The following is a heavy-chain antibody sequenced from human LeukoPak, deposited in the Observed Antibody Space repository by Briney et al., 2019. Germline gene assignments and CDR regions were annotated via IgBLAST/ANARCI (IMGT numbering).Heavy chain of an antibody. Sequence: PSETLSLTCTVSGGSISSSSYYWGWIRQPPGKGLEWIGSIYYSGSTYYNPSLKSRVTISVDTSKNQFSLKLSSVTAADTAVYYCARGSMVRGLEKDDAFDIWGQGTMVTVSS. CDR2: IYYSGST. CDR1: GGSISSSSYY. V-gene: IGHV4-39*07. J-gene: IGHJ3*02. CDR3: ARGSMVRGLEKDDAFDI. D-gene: IGHD3-10*01.